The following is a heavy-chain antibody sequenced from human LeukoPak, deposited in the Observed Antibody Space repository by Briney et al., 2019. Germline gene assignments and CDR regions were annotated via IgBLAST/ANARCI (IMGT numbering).Heavy chain of an antibody. V-gene: IGHV4-4*07. J-gene: IGHJ6*03. CDR2: IYTSGST. Sequence: SETLSLTCTVSGGSISSYYWSWIRQPAGKGLEWIGRIYTSGSTNYNPSLKSRVTMSVDTSKNQFSLKLSSVTAADTAVYYCARDKVQVVPAAPREYYYYCYMDVWGKGTTVTVSS. D-gene: IGHD2-2*01. CDR3: ARDKVQVVPAAPREYYYYCYMDV. CDR1: GGSISSYY.